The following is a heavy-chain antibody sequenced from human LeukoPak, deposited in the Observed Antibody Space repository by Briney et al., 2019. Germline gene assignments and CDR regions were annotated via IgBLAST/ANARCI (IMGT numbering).Heavy chain of an antibody. CDR1: GYTFTGYY. Sequence: ASVKVSCKASGYTFTGYYMHWVRQAPGQGLEWMGWINPNSGGTNYAQKFQGRVTMTRDTSISTAYMELSRLRSDDTAVYYCARAQRGHQLFGELFRLYYYYMDVWGKGTTVTISS. D-gene: IGHD3-10*01. V-gene: IGHV1-2*02. CDR3: ARAQRGHQLFGELFRLYYYYMDV. CDR2: INPNSGGT. J-gene: IGHJ6*03.